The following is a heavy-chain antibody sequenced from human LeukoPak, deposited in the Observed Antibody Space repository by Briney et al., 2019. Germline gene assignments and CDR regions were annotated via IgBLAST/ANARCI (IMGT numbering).Heavy chain of an antibody. CDR1: AFIFSGHW. CDR3: AKNYREYYFDY. Sequence: PGGSLRLSCEASAFIFSGHWLNWVRQTPGKGLEWVASIKEDGSERQYVDSVKGRFTISRDNSKNTLYLQMNSLRGEDTAVYYCAKNYREYYFDYWGQGTLVTVSS. D-gene: IGHD5-24*01. J-gene: IGHJ4*02. V-gene: IGHV3-7*03. CDR2: IKEDGSER.